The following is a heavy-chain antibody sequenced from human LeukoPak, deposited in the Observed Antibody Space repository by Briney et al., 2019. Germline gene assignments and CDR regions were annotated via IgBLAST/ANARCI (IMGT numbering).Heavy chain of an antibody. CDR2: ISGSGGSK. CDR3: ASPFGYSSSWYDDY. Sequence: PGGSLRLSCVCSGFIFSSYAMSWVRQPPGRGLEWVSAISGSGGSKYYADSVKGRFTISRDNSKNTLYLQMNSLRAEDTAVYYCASPFGYSSSWYDDYWGQGTLVTVSS. D-gene: IGHD6-13*01. CDR1: GFIFSSYA. J-gene: IGHJ4*02. V-gene: IGHV3-23*01.